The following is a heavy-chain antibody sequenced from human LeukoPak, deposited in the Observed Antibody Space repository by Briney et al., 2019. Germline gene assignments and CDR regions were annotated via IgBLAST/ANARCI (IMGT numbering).Heavy chain of an antibody. CDR3: ATDPGRVYYGSSGSRDY. CDR2: FDPEDGET. V-gene: IGHV1-24*01. D-gene: IGHD3-22*01. CDR1: GYTLTELS. J-gene: IGHJ4*02. Sequence: ASVKVSCKVSGYTLTELSMHWVRQAPGKGLEWMGGFDPEDGETIYAQKFQGRVTMTEDTSTDTAYMELSSLRSEDTAVYYCATDPGRVYYGSSGSRDYWGQGTLVTVSS.